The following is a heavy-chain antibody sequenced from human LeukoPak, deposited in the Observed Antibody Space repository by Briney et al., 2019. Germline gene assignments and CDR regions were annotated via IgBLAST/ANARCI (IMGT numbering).Heavy chain of an antibody. CDR1: GLTVSSNY. V-gene: IGHV3-53*01. CDR2: ISSGGST. D-gene: IGHD1-26*01. CDR3: AAPVIVGATDY. Sequence: SGGSLRLSCAASGLTVSSNYMSWVRQAPGEGLEWVSVISSGGSTHYADSVKGRFTISRDNSKNTVSLQMNSLRAEDTAVYYCAAPVIVGATDYWGQGTLVTVSS. J-gene: IGHJ4*02.